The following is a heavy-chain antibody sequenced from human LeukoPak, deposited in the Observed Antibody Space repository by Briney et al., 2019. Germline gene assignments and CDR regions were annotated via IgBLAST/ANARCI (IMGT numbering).Heavy chain of an antibody. Sequence: PGRSLRLSCAASGFTFSSYGMHWVRQAPGKGLEWVAVISYDGSNKYYADSVKGRFTISRDNSKNTLYLQMNSLRAEDTAVYYCAKDLAETTAADYWGQGTLVTVSS. V-gene: IGHV3-30*18. CDR1: GFTFSSYG. J-gene: IGHJ4*02. D-gene: IGHD1-1*01. CDR3: AKDLAETTAADY. CDR2: ISYDGSNK.